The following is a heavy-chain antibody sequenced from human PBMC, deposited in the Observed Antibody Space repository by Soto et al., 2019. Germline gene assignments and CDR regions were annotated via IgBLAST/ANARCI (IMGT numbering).Heavy chain of an antibody. Sequence: SETLSLTCTVSGGSISSSSYYWGWIRQPPGKGLEWIGSIYYSGSTYYNPSLKSRVTISVDTSKSQFSPKLSSVTAADTAVYYCARHREYGDSYYYYYYMDVWGKGTTVTVSS. CDR3: ARHREYGDSYYYYYYMDV. J-gene: IGHJ6*03. V-gene: IGHV4-39*01. CDR2: IYYSGST. D-gene: IGHD4-17*01. CDR1: GGSISSSSYY.